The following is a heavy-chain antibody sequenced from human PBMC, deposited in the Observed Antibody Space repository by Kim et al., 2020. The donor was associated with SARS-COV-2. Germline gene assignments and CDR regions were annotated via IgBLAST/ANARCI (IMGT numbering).Heavy chain of an antibody. CDR2: ISSSSSYI. CDR1: GFTFGSYS. V-gene: IGHV3-21*01. D-gene: IGHD5-12*01. J-gene: IGHJ4*02. CDR3: ARDGGYSGYDTMGIYFDY. Sequence: GGSLRLSCAASGFTFGSYSMNWVRQAPGKGLEWVSSISSSSSYIYYADSVKGRFTISRDNAKNSLYLQMNSLRAEDTAVYYCARDGGYSGYDTMGIYFDYWGQGTLVTVSS.